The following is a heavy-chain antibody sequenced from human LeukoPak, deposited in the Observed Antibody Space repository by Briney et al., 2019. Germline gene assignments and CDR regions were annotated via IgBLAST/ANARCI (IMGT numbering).Heavy chain of an antibody. CDR2: ISSSSSYI. CDR3: ARVRRSSGWTDY. D-gene: IGHD6-19*01. V-gene: IGHV3-21*01. CDR1: GFTFNRYS. Sequence: GGSLRLSCAASGFTFNRYSMNWARQAPGKGLEWVSSISSSSSYIYYADSVKGRFTISRDNAKKSMYLEMNSLRAEDTAVYYCARVRRSSGWTDYWGQGTLVTVSS. J-gene: IGHJ4*02.